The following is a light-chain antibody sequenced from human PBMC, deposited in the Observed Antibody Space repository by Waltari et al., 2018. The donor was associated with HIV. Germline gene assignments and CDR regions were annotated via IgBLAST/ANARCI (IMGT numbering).Light chain of an antibody. Sequence: DVRMTQSPSSLSASVGDRVSITCRANQSVSSYLNWYQQKPGRPPILLIYATSTLQNGVPSRFTGWGSGTDFTLAITGLQRDDFATYFCQQTYTGVTFGPGTTV. CDR1: QSVSSY. V-gene: IGKV1-39*01. CDR2: ATS. J-gene: IGKJ3*01. CDR3: QQTYTGVT.